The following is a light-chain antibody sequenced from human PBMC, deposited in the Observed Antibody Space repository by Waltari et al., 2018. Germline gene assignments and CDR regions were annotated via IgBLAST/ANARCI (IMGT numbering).Light chain of an antibody. CDR3: QQANSLPIT. J-gene: IGKJ5*01. CDR2: AAA. V-gene: IGKV1-12*01. Sequence: DFQMTQSPSSVSASVGDRVAITCRASQHISTWLAWYQQKPGKAPELLIYAAATLQSGVPSRFSGSASGTDFTLTISSLQPEDFATYYCQQANSLPITFGQGTRLEIK. CDR1: QHISTW.